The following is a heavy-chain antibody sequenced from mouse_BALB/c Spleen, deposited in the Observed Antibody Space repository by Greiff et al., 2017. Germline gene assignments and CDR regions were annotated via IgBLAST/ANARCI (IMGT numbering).Heavy chain of an antibody. J-gene: IGHJ2*01. CDR1: GFTFSDYY. V-gene: IGHV5-4*02. CDR2: ISDGGSYT. Sequence: EVKLMESGGGLVKPGGSLKLSCAASGFTFSDYYMYWVRQTPEKRLEWVATISDGGSYTYYPDSVKGRFTSSRDNAKNNLYLQMSSLKSEDTAMYYCARGFYYGSSYEYYFDYWGQGTTLTVSS. CDR3: ARGFYYGSSYEYYFDY. D-gene: IGHD1-1*01.